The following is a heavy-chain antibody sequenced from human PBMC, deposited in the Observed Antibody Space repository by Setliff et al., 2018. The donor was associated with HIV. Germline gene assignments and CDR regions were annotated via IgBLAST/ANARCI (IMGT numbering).Heavy chain of an antibody. Sequence: SETLSLTCTVSGASISSYYWSWIRQPPGKGLEWIGFIHYTGNTDYNPSLKSRVTMSTDTSKNQLSLKLNSVTAADTAVYYCARHWNYDTGLDPFDIWGQGTLVTVSS. V-gene: IGHV4-59*08. CDR3: ARHWNYDTGLDPFDI. CDR1: GASISSYY. D-gene: IGHD3-22*01. CDR2: IHYTGNT. J-gene: IGHJ4*02.